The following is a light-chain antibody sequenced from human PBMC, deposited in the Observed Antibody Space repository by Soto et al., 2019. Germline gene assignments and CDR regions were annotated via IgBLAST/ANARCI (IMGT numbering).Light chain of an antibody. CDR2: ASS. CDR1: QSSNSK. CDR3: QQYGNSPRT. V-gene: IGKV3-20*01. Sequence: DIEMTQSPATLSGSAGERGTLPCRASQSSNSKLAWHQQKPGQAPRLLNYASSSKTTGIPDRFSGSGAGTDFTPTSSRLEHEDVAVYYCQQYGNSPRTFGQGTKVDIK. J-gene: IGKJ1*01.